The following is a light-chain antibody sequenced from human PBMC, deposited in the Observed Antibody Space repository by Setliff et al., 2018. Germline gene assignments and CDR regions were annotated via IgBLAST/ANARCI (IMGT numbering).Light chain of an antibody. J-gene: IGLJ1*01. V-gene: IGLV1-44*01. Sequence: QSVLTQPPLASGTPGQRVTISCSGSSSNIGSNTVNWYQQLPGTAPKLLIYRNNQRPSGVPDRFSGSKSGTSASLAISGLQSEDEADYYCAAWDDSLNGEVFGTGTKVTVL. CDR2: RNN. CDR1: SSNIGSNT. CDR3: AAWDDSLNGEV.